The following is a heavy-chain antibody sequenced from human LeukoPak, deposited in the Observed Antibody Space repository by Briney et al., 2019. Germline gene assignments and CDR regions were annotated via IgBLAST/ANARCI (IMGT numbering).Heavy chain of an antibody. CDR2: IWYDGSNK. CDR1: GFTFSSYG. Sequence: GGSLRLSCAASGFTFSSYGMHWVRQAPGKGREWVAGIWYDGSNKYYAHSVKGRFTISRDNSKNALYLQMNSLRAEDTAVYYCAKSRPRDGYSPYYVDYWGQGTLVTVSS. CDR3: AKSRPRDGYSPYYVDY. J-gene: IGHJ4*02. D-gene: IGHD5-24*01. V-gene: IGHV3-33*06.